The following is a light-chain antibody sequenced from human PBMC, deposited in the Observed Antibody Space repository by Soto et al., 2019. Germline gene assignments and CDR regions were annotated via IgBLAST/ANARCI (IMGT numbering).Light chain of an antibody. J-gene: IGKJ2*02. CDR3: LQYYSTPRWT. CDR1: QSVLYSSNNKNY. CDR2: WAS. V-gene: IGKV4-1*01. Sequence: DIVMTQSPDSLAVSLGERATINCKSSQSVLYSSNNKNYLAWYQQKPGQPPKLLIYWASTRESVVPDRFSGSGPGTEFTLTISSLQAEDVAVYYCLQYYSTPRWTFGQCTKLEIK.